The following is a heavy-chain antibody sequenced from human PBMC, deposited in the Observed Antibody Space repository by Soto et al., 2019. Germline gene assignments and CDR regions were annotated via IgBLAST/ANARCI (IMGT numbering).Heavy chain of an antibody. CDR2: ISYDGKQT. V-gene: IGHV3-30*03. J-gene: IGHJ2*01. D-gene: IGHD3-16*01. Sequence: GGSLRLSCGAPGVTFKDYGMHWVRQAPGKGLEWVAVISYDGKQTYYADSVKGRFTISRDKSKRTLFLQMNSLRVDDTAVYYCARDGWGSNWYFDLWGRGTLVTVSS. CDR3: ARDGWGSNWYFDL. CDR1: GVTFKDYG.